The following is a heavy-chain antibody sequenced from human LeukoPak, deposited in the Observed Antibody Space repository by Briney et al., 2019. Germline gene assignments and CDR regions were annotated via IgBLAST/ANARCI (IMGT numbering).Heavy chain of an antibody. CDR2: IYYSGST. J-gene: IGHJ3*02. CDR1: GGSISSSSYY. CDR3: ARGHTLAFDI. Sequence: SETLSLTCTVSGGSISSSSYYWGWIRQPPGKGLEWIGSIYYSGSTYYNPSLKSRVTISVDTSKNQFSLKLSSVTAADTAVYYCARGHTLAFDIWGQGTMVTVSS. D-gene: IGHD2-15*01. V-gene: IGHV4-39*07.